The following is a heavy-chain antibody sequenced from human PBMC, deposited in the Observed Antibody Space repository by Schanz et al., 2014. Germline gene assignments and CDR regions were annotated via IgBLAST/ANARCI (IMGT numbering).Heavy chain of an antibody. CDR3: VTEKRMESGTWAKAFDI. CDR1: GYTVSALA. D-gene: IGHD3-3*01. CDR2: FDVEDGET. Sequence: QVQLLQSGSEVKKPGASVKVSCEISGYTVSALAMHWVRQAPGKGLEWLGGFDVEDGETIYAQKFQGRVTMTEDTSTETAYMELSGLRSGDTAMYYCVTEKRMESGTWAKAFDIWGQGTLVTVSS. J-gene: IGHJ4*02. V-gene: IGHV1-24*01.